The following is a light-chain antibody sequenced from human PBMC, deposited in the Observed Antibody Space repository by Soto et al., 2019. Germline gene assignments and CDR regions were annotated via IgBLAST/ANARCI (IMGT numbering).Light chain of an antibody. Sequence: EIVMTQSPATLSVSPGERATLSCRASQSISTNLAWYQQRPGQAPRLLFYGASTRATGIPARFSGSGSETEFTLTISSLQSEDFAGYYCQQYNDWPRTFGQGTKVEI. CDR2: GAS. V-gene: IGKV3-15*01. CDR3: QQYNDWPRT. J-gene: IGKJ1*01. CDR1: QSISTN.